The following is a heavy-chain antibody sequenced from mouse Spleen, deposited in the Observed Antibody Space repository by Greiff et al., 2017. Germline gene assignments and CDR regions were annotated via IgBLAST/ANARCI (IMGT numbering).Heavy chain of an antibody. D-gene: IGHD1-1*01. Sequence: QVQLQQPGAELVMPGASVKLSCKASGYTFTSYWMHWVKQRPGQGLEWIGEIDPSDSYTNYNQKFKGKATLTVDKSSSTAYMQLSSLTSEDSAVYYSAIAVSNWGQGTLVTVSA. CDR3: AIAVSN. V-gene: IGHV1-69*01. CDR2: IDPSDSYT. CDR1: GYTFTSYW. J-gene: IGHJ3*01.